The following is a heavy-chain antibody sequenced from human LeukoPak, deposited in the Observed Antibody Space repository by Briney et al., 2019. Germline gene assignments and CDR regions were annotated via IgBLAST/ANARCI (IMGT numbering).Heavy chain of an antibody. D-gene: IGHD2-2*02. CDR1: GGSISSYY. Sequence: PSETLSLTCTVSGGSISSYYWSWIRQPPGKGLEWIGYIYYSGSTNYNPSLKSRVTISVDTSKNQFSLKLSSVTAADTAVYYCARDQRYCSSTSCYRAGWFDPWGQGTLVTVSS. CDR2: IYYSGST. V-gene: IGHV4-59*01. CDR3: ARDQRYCSSTSCYRAGWFDP. J-gene: IGHJ5*02.